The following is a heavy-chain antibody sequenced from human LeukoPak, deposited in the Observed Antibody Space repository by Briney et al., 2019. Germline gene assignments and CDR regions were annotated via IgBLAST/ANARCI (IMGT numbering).Heavy chain of an antibody. D-gene: IGHD3-10*01. V-gene: IGHV3-48*04. CDR1: GVTFTSYS. CDR2: ISSSSSTI. CDR3: ARDDKVDRWFGELTPNWFDP. Sequence: GGAAGVSRATPGVTFTSYSMNWGRPAPREGAGWGLYISSSSSTIYYADSVKGRFTISRDNAKNSLYLQMNSLRAEDTAVYYCARDDKVDRWFGELTPNWFDPWGQGTLVTVSS. J-gene: IGHJ5*02.